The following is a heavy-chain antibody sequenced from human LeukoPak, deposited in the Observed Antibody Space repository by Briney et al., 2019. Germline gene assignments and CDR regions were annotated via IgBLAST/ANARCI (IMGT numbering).Heavy chain of an antibody. Sequence: HPGGSLRLSCAASGFTFSSYWISWVRQAPGKGLEWVSYISSSSSTIYYADSVRGRFTISRDNAKNSLYLQMNSLRAEDTAVYYCARVKKGSSWYYDWGQGTLVTVSS. CDR2: ISSSSSTI. D-gene: IGHD6-13*01. CDR1: GFTFSSYW. J-gene: IGHJ4*02. CDR3: ARVKKGSSWYYD. V-gene: IGHV3-48*01.